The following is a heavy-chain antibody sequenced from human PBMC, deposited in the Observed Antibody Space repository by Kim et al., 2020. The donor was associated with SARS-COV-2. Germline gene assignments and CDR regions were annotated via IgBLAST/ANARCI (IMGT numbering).Heavy chain of an antibody. J-gene: IGHJ5*02. CDR2: ISGSGGST. V-gene: IGHV3-23*01. D-gene: IGHD2-21*02. CDR1: GFTFSSYA. CDR3: AKWKTAYNWFNP. Sequence: GGSLRLSCAASGFTFSSYAMSWVRQAPGKGLEWVSAISGSGGSTYYADFVKGRFTISRDNSKNTLYLKMNRLTAEDTAVYYCAKWKTAYNWFNPWGQGTLVTVSS.